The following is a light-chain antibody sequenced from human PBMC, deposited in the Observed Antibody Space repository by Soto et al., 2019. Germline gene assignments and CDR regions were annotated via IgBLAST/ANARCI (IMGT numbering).Light chain of an antibody. CDR3: RSYTSSSTLV. CDR1: SSDVGGSNY. CDR2: DVS. J-gene: IGLJ1*01. Sequence: QSALTQPASVSGSPGQSITISCTGTSSDVGGSNYVSWYQQHPGKAPKLMIYDVSNRPSGVSNRFSGSKSGYTASLTISGLQAEDEADYYCRSYTSSSTLVFGTGTKLTVL. V-gene: IGLV2-14*01.